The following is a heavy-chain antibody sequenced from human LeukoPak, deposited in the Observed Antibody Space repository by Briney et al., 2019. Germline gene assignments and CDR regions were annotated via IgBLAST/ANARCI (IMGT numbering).Heavy chain of an antibody. Sequence: SETLSLTCTVSDDSISDYYRGWLRQPPGKGLEWIGYFYNSGRSTYNPSLKSRVTISADTSKNHFSLKLNSVTTADTAVYYCTRGAGWLIDYWGQGILVTASS. D-gene: IGHD3-16*01. V-gene: IGHV4-59*01. CDR3: TRGAGWLIDY. J-gene: IGHJ4*02. CDR2: FYNSGRS. CDR1: DDSISDYY.